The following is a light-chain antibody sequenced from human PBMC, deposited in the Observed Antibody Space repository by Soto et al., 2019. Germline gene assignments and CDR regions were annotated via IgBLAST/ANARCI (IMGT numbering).Light chain of an antibody. J-gene: IGKJ3*01. Sequence: DIQMTQSPSSLSASVGDRVTITCQASQDISNYLNWYQQKPGKDPKLLIYDASNLETGVPSRFSGSGSGTDLTFTISRLQHEDIATYYCQQYDNLPPFTFGPGTKVDIK. CDR1: QDISNY. CDR3: QQYDNLPPFT. CDR2: DAS. V-gene: IGKV1-33*01.